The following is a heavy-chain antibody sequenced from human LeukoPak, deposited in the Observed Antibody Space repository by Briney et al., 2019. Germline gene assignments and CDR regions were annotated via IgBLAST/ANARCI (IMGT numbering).Heavy chain of an antibody. V-gene: IGHV1-46*01. Sequence: ASVKVSCKASGYTFTSYYMHWVRQAPGQGLEWMGIINPSGGSTSYAQKFQGRVTMTRDMSTSTVYMELSSLGSEYTAVYYCARDKLGSYQIDYWGQGTLVTVSS. CDR1: GYTFTSYY. CDR2: INPSGGST. CDR3: ARDKLGSYQIDY. D-gene: IGHD1-26*01. J-gene: IGHJ4*02.